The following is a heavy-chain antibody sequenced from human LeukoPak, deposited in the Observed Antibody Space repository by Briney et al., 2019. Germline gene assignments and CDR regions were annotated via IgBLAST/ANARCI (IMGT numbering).Heavy chain of an antibody. CDR3: ARDQTYSGSGIYTYFDY. Sequence: SETLSLTCTVSDGSISSGGHYRSWIRQPAGKGLEYLGRISSTGSTNYNPSLRSRVTISADTSKNHFSLKLTSVTAADTAVYYCARDQTYSGSGIYTYFDYWGQGILVTVSS. CDR2: ISSTGST. D-gene: IGHD3-10*01. V-gene: IGHV4-61*02. J-gene: IGHJ4*02. CDR1: DGSISSGGHY.